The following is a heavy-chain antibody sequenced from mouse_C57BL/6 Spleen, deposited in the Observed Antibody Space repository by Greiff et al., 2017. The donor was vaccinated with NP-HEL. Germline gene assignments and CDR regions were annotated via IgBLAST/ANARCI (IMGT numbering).Heavy chain of an antibody. V-gene: IGHV1-64*01. J-gene: IGHJ3*01. CDR3: ARGNDGYYVWFAY. Sequence: QVQLKQPGAELVKPGASVKLSCKASGYTFTSYWMHWVKQRPGQGLEWIGMIHPNSGSTNYNEKFKSKATLTVDKSSSTAYMQLSSLTSEDSAVYYCARGNDGYYVWFAYWGQGTLVTVSA. D-gene: IGHD2-3*01. CDR1: GYTFTSYW. CDR2: IHPNSGST.